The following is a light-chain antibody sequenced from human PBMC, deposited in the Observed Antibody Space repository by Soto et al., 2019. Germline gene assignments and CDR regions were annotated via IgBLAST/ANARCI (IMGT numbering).Light chain of an antibody. J-gene: IGKJ4*01. Sequence: IQLTQTPSSLSASVGDRVTITCRASQGISSFLAWYQQKPGKAPKLLIYAASSLQSGVPSRFSGSGFGTDFTLTITSLQPEDVSTYYCQQVECYPPTVGGGPKVEMK. CDR3: QQVECYPPT. V-gene: IGKV1-9*01. CDR2: AAS. CDR1: QGISSF.